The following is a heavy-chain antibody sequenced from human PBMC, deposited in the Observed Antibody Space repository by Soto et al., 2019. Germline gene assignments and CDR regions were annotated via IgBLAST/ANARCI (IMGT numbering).Heavy chain of an antibody. CDR1: GGSISPYY. D-gene: IGHD6-13*01. CDR2: VYYRGNT. CDR3: ARKGAAASYAHYYMDV. J-gene: IGHJ6*03. Sequence: SETLSLTCTVSGGSISPYYWSWIRQPPGKGLEWIGYVYYRGNTNYNPSLESRVTVSLDTSRNRFSLILTSAPAADTAVYYCARKGAAASYAHYYMDVWGRGTAVTVSS. V-gene: IGHV4-59*01.